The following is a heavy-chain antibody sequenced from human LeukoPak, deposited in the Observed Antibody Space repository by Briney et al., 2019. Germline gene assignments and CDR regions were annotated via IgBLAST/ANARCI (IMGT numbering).Heavy chain of an antibody. CDR1: GFTFSSYE. CDR2: ISSSGSTI. Sequence: GGALRLSCAASGFTFSSYEMNWVRQAPGKGLEWVSYISSSGSTIYYADSVKGRFTISRDNAKKSLYLQMNTLRAEDTAVYYCARANFDAFDIWGQGTMVTVSS. V-gene: IGHV3-48*03. J-gene: IGHJ3*02. CDR3: ARANFDAFDI.